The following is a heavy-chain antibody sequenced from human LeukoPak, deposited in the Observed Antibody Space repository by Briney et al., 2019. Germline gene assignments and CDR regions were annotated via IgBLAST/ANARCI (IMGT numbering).Heavy chain of an antibody. J-gene: IGHJ4*02. CDR2: ITGNGGST. CDR3: ARDSGSYLQPTDY. CDR1: GFTFRTVA. Sequence: GGSLRLSCAASGFTFRTVAMTGVRQAPGKGLEWVSSITGNGGSTYYADSVKGRFSISRDNSKNTLYLQMDSLRAEDTAVYHCARDSGSYLQPTDYWGQGTLVTVSS. D-gene: IGHD1-26*01. V-gene: IGHV3-23*01.